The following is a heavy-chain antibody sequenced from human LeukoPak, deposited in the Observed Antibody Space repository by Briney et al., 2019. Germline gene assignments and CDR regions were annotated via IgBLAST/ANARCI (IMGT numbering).Heavy chain of an antibody. Sequence: ASVKVSCKASGYTFTGYYMHWVRQAPGQGLEWMGWINPNSGGTNYAQKFQRRVTMTRDTSISTAYMELSRLRSAATAVSSRARASHDYWGQGTLVTVSS. V-gene: IGHV1-2*02. CDR2: INPNSGGT. CDR1: GYTFTGYY. J-gene: IGHJ4*02. D-gene: IGHD2-2*01. CDR3: ARASHDY.